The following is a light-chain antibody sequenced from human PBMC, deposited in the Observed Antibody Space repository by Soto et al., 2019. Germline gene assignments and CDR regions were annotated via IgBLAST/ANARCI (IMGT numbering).Light chain of an antibody. J-gene: IGKJ1*01. V-gene: IGKV1-5*03. Sequence: DIQLTQSPSTLSASVGDRVIITCRASQRISGWMAWYQQKPGKAPNLLIYKTLKTGFPSRFSGSGSGTEFTLIISSLQPDDFATYYCQQYHTYSFGQGTTVEIK. CDR3: QQYHTYS. CDR2: KT. CDR1: QRISGW.